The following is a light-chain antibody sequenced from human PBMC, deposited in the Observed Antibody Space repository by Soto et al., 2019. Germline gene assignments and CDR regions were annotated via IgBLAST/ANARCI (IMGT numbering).Light chain of an antibody. CDR2: TTD. V-gene: IGLV1-44*01. CDR1: NSNIGPNN. CDR3: ATWDDNLNGPV. J-gene: IGLJ3*02. Sequence: QSVLTQPPSASGTPGQRVTISCSGANSNIGPNNVDWYQQLPGAAPKLLIYTTDQRPSGVPDRFSGSKSGTSASLAISGLQSEDEADYHCATWDDNLNGPVFGGGTKVTVL.